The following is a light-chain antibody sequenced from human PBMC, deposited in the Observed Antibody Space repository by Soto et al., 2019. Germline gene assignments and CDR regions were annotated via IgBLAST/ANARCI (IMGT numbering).Light chain of an antibody. J-gene: IGKJ4*01. CDR2: ATS. CDR1: HDIGTY. CDR3: QQFDSVPLT. V-gene: IGKV1-33*01. Sequence: DVQMTQSPSSLSASVGDRVTITCQASHDIGTYLNWYQHKPGKAPKLLIFATSHLATGVPARFSGGGSETYCTFTITNPQPEDFAGEYCQQFDSVPLTFGGGTHVEI.